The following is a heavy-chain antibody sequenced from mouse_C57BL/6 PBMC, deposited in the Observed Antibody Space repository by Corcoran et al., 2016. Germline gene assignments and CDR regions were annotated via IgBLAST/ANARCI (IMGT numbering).Heavy chain of an antibody. V-gene: IGHV1-80*01. CDR1: GNALSSYW. Sequence: QVQLQQSGAELVKPGASVKTSCEASGNALSSYWMYWVKQRPGKGLEWSGQIYPGDGDTNYNGKFKGKATLTADKSSSTAYMQLSSLTSEDSAVYFCAREDETYFDYWGQGTTLTVSS. J-gene: IGHJ2*01. CDR2: IYPGDGDT. CDR3: AREDETYFDY.